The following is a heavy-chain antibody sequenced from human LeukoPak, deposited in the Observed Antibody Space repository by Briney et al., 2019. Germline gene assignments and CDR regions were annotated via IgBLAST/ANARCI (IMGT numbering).Heavy chain of an antibody. CDR3: ARGGTVLRFLEWLPAPPENYYYYGMDV. D-gene: IGHD3-3*01. Sequence: GGSLRLSCAASGFTFSSYAMHWVRQAPGEGLEYVSAISSNGGSTYYANSVKGRFTISRDNSKNTLYLQVGSLRAEDMAVYYCARGGTVLRFLEWLPAPPENYYYYGMDVWGQGTTVTVSS. CDR2: ISSNGGST. J-gene: IGHJ6*02. V-gene: IGHV3-64*01. CDR1: GFTFSSYA.